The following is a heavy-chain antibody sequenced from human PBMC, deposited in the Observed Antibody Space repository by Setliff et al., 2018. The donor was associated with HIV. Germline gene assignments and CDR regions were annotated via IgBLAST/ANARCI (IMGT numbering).Heavy chain of an antibody. V-gene: IGHV3-21*04. CDR1: CGSISSSVYY. Sequence: PSETLSLTCTVSCGSISSSVYYWGWIRQAPGKVLEWVSSISSSSSYIYYADSVKGRFTISRDNAKNSLYLQMNSLRAEDTAVYYCAKDLLVGLFDYWGQGTLVTVSS. D-gene: IGHD1-26*01. J-gene: IGHJ4*02. CDR3: AKDLLVGLFDY. CDR2: ISSSSSYI.